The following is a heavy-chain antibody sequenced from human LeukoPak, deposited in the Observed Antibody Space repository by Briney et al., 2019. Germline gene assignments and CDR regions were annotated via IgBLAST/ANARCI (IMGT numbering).Heavy chain of an antibody. CDR1: GFTFSDYY. CDR2: ISSSSSYT. J-gene: IGHJ3*01. Sequence: PGGSLRLSCAASGFTFSDYYMSWIRQAPGKGLEWVSYISSSSSYTNYADSVKGRFTISRDNAKSSLYLQLSGLRAEDTAVYYCAREEGAPIAAANVWGLGTMVTVSS. V-gene: IGHV3-11*05. D-gene: IGHD6-13*01. CDR3: AREEGAPIAAANV.